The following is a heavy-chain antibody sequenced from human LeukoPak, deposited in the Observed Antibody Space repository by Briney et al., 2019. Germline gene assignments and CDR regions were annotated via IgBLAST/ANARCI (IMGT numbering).Heavy chain of an antibody. CDR2: INSDASGT. CDR3: ARGPHTSVWANYLDD. J-gene: IGHJ4*02. Sequence: GGSLRLSCAASGFKFSSNWMYWVRQAPGKGLVCVSRINSDASGTAYADSVRGRFTISRDNAKNTLYLQMNSLTAEDTAVYYCARGPHTSVWANYLDDWGQGTLVTVSS. D-gene: IGHD6-19*01. V-gene: IGHV3-74*03. CDR1: GFKFSSNW.